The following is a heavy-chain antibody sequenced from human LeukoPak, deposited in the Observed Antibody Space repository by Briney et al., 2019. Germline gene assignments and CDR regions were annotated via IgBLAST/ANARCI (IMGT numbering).Heavy chain of an antibody. CDR2: ISSTSNYI. Sequence: GGSLRLSCVGSGFWFSTFRMMWVGQAAGKGVEWVSSISSTSNYIYYADSVKGRFTISRDNAKNSLYLQMNSLRAEDTAVYYCARDEGYFQHWGQGTLVTVSS. J-gene: IGHJ1*01. V-gene: IGHV3-21*01. CDR3: ARDEGYFQH. CDR1: GFWFSTFR.